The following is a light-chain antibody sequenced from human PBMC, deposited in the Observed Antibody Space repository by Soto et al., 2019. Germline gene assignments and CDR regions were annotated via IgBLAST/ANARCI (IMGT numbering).Light chain of an antibody. CDR2: GVS. CDR1: QSVSSRY. Sequence: EIVLTQSPGTLSLSPGERATLSCRASQSVSSRYLSWYQQKPGQAPRLLIYGVSSRATGIPDRFSGSGSGTDFTLTIAGLEPEDFAVYYCQQYDSSPPSTFGQGTKLEIK. J-gene: IGKJ2*01. V-gene: IGKV3-20*01. CDR3: QQYDSSPPST.